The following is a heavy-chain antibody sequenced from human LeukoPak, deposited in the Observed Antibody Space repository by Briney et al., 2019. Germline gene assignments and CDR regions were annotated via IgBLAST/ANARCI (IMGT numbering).Heavy chain of an antibody. V-gene: IGHV3-11*01. Sequence: GGSLRLSCAASGFTFSDYYMSWIRQAPGKGLEWVSYISSSGSTIYYADSVKGRFTISRDNAKNSLYLQMNSLGAEDTAVYYCARDRYCSGGSCYDSVAGPIDYWGQGTLVTVSS. CDR1: GFTFSDYY. J-gene: IGHJ4*02. D-gene: IGHD2-15*01. CDR2: ISSSGSTI. CDR3: ARDRYCSGGSCYDSVAGPIDY.